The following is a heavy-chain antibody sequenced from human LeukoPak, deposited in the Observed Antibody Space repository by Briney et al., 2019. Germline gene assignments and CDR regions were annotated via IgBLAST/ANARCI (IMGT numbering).Heavy chain of an antibody. V-gene: IGHV4-38-2*01. CDR1: GFFLRSGYY. CDR2: IYRNGNT. J-gene: IGHJ4*02. Sequence: SETLSLTCAVSGFFLRSGYYWGWIRQPPGKGLEWIASIYRNGNTFYNPSLQSRVTISVDTSRNQISLQLGSATAADTAVYYCARAYSRTPGDYYFDSWGQGTVVTVSS. D-gene: IGHD4-11*01. CDR3: ARAYSRTPGDYYFDS.